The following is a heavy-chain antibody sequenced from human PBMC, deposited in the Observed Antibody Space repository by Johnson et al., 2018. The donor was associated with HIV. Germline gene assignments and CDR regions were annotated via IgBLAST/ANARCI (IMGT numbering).Heavy chain of an antibody. J-gene: IGHJ3*02. CDR2: INWNGGST. CDR1: GFTFEDYG. CDR3: ARVTRYYYDSSGLSADAFDI. Sequence: VQLVESGGGVVRPGGSLRLSCAASGFTFEDYGMSWVRQAPGKGLEWVSGINWNGGSTGYADSVKGRFTISRENAKNSLYLQMNSLRAADTALYYCARVTRYYYDSSGLSADAFDIWGQGTMVTVSS. V-gene: IGHV3-20*04. D-gene: IGHD3-22*01.